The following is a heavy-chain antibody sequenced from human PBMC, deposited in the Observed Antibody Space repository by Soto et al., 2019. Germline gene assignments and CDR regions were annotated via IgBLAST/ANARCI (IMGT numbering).Heavy chain of an antibody. Sequence: GGSLRLSCAASGFTFDDYAMHWVRQAPGKCLEWVSGISWNSGSIGYADSVRGRFTISRDNAKNSLYLQMNSLRAEDTALYYCAKDMGAAAGTGYYYGMDVWGQGXTVTVYS. CDR3: AKDMGAAAGTGYYYGMDV. V-gene: IGHV3-9*01. J-gene: IGHJ6*02. D-gene: IGHD6-13*01. CDR1: GFTFDDYA. CDR2: ISWNSGSI.